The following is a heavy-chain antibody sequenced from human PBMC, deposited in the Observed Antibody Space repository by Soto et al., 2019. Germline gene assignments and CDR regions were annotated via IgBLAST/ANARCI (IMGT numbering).Heavy chain of an antibody. CDR1: GFTFSSYS. J-gene: IGHJ6*03. D-gene: IGHD3-3*01. CDR3: ARDDLTSFGGVTTDHYYMDV. V-gene: IGHV3-48*01. CDR2: ISSSSSTI. Sequence: GGSLRLSCAASGFTFSSYSMNWVRQAPGKGLEWVSYISSSSSTIYYADSVKGRFTISRDNAKNSLYLQMNSLRAEDTAVYYCARDDLTSFGGVTTDHYYMDVWGTGTTVTVSS.